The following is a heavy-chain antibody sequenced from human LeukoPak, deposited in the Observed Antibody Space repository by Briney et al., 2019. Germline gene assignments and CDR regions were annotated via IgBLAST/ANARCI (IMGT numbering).Heavy chain of an antibody. CDR3: ASDSGYSSSWYNY. Sequence: GGSLRLSCAASGFTFSKYAMSWVRQAPGKGLEWVSTIRSSGDDTYYADSVKGRFTISRDNSKNTLYLQMNSLRADDTALYYCASDSGYSSSWYNYWGQGTLVTVSS. D-gene: IGHD6-13*01. CDR2: IRSSGDDT. CDR1: GFTFSKYA. J-gene: IGHJ4*02. V-gene: IGHV3-23*01.